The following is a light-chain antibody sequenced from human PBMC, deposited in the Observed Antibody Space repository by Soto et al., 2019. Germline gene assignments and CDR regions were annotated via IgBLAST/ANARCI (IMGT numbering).Light chain of an antibody. V-gene: IGKV3-15*01. CDR2: GAS. J-gene: IGKJ2*01. CDR1: QSVSSY. CDR3: QQYDNWPPYT. Sequence: EIVMTQSPATLSVSRGERATLSCRASQSVSSYLAWYQQKPGQAPRLLFYGASTRATGIPARFSGSGSGTEFTLNIRRLQSEDFAVYYCQQYDNWPPYTVGQGTKLQIK.